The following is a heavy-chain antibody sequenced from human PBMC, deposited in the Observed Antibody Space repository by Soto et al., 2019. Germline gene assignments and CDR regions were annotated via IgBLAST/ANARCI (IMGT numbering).Heavy chain of an antibody. J-gene: IGHJ4*02. Sequence: EVQLVESGGGLVKPGGSLRLSCTASGFTFSSYSMNWVRQAPGKGLEWVSSISSSSSYIYYADSVKGRFTISRDNAKNSLYLQMNSLRAEDAAVYYCASGSPVDYWGQGTLVTVSS. D-gene: IGHD6-25*01. CDR1: GFTFSSYS. CDR3: ASGSPVDY. CDR2: ISSSSSYI. V-gene: IGHV3-21*01.